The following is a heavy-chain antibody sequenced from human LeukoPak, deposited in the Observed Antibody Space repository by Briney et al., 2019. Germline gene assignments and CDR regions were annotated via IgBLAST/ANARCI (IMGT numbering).Heavy chain of an antibody. CDR3: ARDWRSRRQLWLNWFDP. J-gene: IGHJ5*02. Sequence: VKPGRSLRLSCAASGFTFSSYAMHWVRQAPGKGLEWVAVISYDGSNKYYADSVKGRFTISRDNSKNTLYLQMNSLRAEDTAVYYCARDWRSRRQLWLNWFDPWGQGTLVTVSS. D-gene: IGHD5-18*01. CDR2: ISYDGSNK. CDR1: GFTFSSYA. V-gene: IGHV3-30-3*01.